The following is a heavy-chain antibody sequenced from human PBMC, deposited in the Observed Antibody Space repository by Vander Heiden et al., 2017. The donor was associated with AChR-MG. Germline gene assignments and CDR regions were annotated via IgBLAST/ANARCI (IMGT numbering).Heavy chain of an antibody. V-gene: IGHV3-23*01. J-gene: IGHJ4*02. CDR2: ISGDGGST. Sequence: DVQLLEAGGDLGQPGASLRLSCAASGLTFTSYGMRWVRQAPGKGLEWVSGISGDGGSTYYADSVKGRFTISRDNSENTLYLQMNSLRAEDTAVYYCAKDQRHDWGQGTLVTVSS. CDR3: AKDQRHD. CDR1: GLTFTSYG.